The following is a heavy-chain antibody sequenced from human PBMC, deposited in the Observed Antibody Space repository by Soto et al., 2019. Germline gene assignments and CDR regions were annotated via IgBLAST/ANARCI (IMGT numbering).Heavy chain of an antibody. CDR3: ARVSGSTEGYSYVS. Sequence: GGSLRLSCAASGFTFSSYAMTWVRQAPGKGLEWVSAISGSGAYTYYANSVKGRFTISRDDSKNSLYLQMNSLKTEDTAVYYCARVSGSTEGYSYVSWGQGALVTVSS. D-gene: IGHD5-18*01. J-gene: IGHJ5*02. CDR2: ISGSGAYT. CDR1: GFTFSSYA. V-gene: IGHV3-23*01.